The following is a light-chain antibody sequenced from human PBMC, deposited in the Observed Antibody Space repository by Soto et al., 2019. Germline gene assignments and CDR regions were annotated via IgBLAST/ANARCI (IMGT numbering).Light chain of an antibody. CDR2: EVS. V-gene: IGLV2-14*01. J-gene: IGLJ2*01. Sequence: QSVLTQPPSVSGSPGQSITISCTGTNSDVGGYNYVSWYQQHPGKAPKLMIYEVSDRPSGVSNRFSGSKSGNTASLTISGLQAEDEADYYCSLYTSSSTLVFGGGTKLTVL. CDR1: NSDVGGYNY. CDR3: SLYTSSSTLV.